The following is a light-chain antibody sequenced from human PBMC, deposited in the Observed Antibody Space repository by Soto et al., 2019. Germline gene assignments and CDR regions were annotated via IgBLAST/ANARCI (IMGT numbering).Light chain of an antibody. CDR2: DAS. V-gene: IGKV1-5*01. J-gene: IGKJ4*01. CDR1: KNISSW. CDR3: QQYDNYKPLT. Sequence: DIQMTQSPSTLSASVGDRVTITCRASKNISSWLAWYQQKPGKAPKLLIFDASSLESGTPSRFSGRRSGTQFTLTINGLQPDDFATYYCQQYDNYKPLTFGGGTKVDIK.